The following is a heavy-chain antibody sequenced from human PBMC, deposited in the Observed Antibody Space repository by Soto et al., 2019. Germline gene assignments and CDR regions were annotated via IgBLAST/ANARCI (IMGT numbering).Heavy chain of an antibody. J-gene: IGHJ6*02. CDR3: ARERGWNDVDYGMDV. D-gene: IGHD1-1*01. Sequence: EVHLVESGGGLIQRGGSLRLSCAASGFNVSSSYMSWVRQAPGKGLEWVSIIYSGGSTSYAASVKGRLTISRDNSKNTLYLQMDSLRAEDTAMYYCARERGWNDVDYGMDVWGQGTTVTVSS. CDR2: IYSGGST. CDR1: GFNVSSSY. V-gene: IGHV3-53*01.